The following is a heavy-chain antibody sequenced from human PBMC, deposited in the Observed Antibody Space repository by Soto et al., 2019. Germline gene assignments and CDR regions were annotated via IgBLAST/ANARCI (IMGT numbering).Heavy chain of an antibody. CDR3: ARYRGDSSGWSDFDY. CDR2: ISSSSSYI. J-gene: IGHJ4*02. V-gene: IGHV3-21*01. Sequence: GGSLRLSCAASGFTFSSYSMNWVRQAPGKGLEWVSSISSSSSYIYYADSVKGRFTISRDNAKNSLYLQMNSLRAEDTAVYYCARYRGDSSGWSDFDYWGQGTLVTVSS. CDR1: GFTFSSYS. D-gene: IGHD6-19*01.